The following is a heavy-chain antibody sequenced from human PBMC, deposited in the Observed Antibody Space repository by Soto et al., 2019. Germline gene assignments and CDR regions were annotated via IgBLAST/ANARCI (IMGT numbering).Heavy chain of an antibody. J-gene: IGHJ4*02. D-gene: IGHD2-15*01. Sequence: RLYGAASGMTFSNRDLLWLLQATGKGLEWVSGISTAGDTFYSGSVRGRFTISRENAKNSLYLQMNYLRAGDTAVYYCARGGYCTGGSCYSYHWDHWGQGT. V-gene: IGHV3-13*04. CDR2: ISTAGDT. CDR3: ARGGYCTGGSCYSYHWDH. CDR1: GMTFSNRD.